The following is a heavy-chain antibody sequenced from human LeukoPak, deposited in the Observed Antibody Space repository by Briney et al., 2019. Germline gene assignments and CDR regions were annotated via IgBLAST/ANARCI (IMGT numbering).Heavy chain of an antibody. CDR2: VKQDGSEK. Sequence: PGRSLRLSCAASGFTFSSYWMSWVRQAPGKGLEWVANVKQDGSEKYYVDSVKGRFTISRDNAKNSLYLQINSLRAEDTAVYYCARARLKDYYDSSGYFFDYWGQGTLVTVSS. CDR1: GFTFSSYW. J-gene: IGHJ4*02. D-gene: IGHD3-22*01. CDR3: ARARLKDYYDSSGYFFDY. V-gene: IGHV3-7*01.